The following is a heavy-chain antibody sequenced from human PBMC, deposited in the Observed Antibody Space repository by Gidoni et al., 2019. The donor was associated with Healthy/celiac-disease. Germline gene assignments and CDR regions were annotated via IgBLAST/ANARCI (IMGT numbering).Heavy chain of an antibody. CDR1: GFTFSSYA. D-gene: IGHD5-18*01. Sequence: EVQLLEPGGGLVQPGGSLRLSCAASGFTFSSYAMSWVRQAPGKGLEWVSAISGSGGSTYYADSVKGRFTISRDNSKNTLYLQMNSLRAEDTAVYYCAKDHSGYSYGNYFDYWGQGTLVTVSS. CDR3: AKDHSGYSYGNYFDY. CDR2: ISGSGGST. J-gene: IGHJ4*02. V-gene: IGHV3-23*01.